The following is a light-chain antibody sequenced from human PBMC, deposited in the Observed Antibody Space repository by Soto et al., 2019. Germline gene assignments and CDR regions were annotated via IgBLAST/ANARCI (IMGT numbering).Light chain of an antibody. J-gene: IGKJ1*01. CDR1: QSISRY. Sequence: EIVLTQSPGTLSLSPVERTTLSCRASQSISRYLAWYQQKPGQGPRLLIYGASSRATGTPDRFSGSGSGTDFTLTINRLEPEDFALYYCQQYGSSPPTFGQGTRWIS. V-gene: IGKV3-20*01. CDR3: QQYGSSPPT. CDR2: GAS.